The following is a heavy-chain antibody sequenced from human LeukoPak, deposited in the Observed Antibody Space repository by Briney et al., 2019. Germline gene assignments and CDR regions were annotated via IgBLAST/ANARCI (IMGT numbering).Heavy chain of an antibody. CDR2: IWSDGSNK. V-gene: IGHV3-30*02. Sequence: PGGSLRLSCAASGFTFSSYGMHWVRQAPGKGLEWVAVIWSDGSNKYYADSVKGRFTISRDNSKNTLYLQMNSLRAEDTAVYYCAKDLFLSSSPEFDPWGQGTLVTVSS. CDR3: AKDLFLSSSPEFDP. CDR1: GFTFSSYG. D-gene: IGHD6-13*01. J-gene: IGHJ5*02.